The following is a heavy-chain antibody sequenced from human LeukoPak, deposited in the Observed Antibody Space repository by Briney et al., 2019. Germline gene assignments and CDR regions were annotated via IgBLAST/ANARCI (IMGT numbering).Heavy chain of an antibody. J-gene: IGHJ1*01. V-gene: IGHV3-23*01. CDR2: ISPGGGTT. Sequence: PGGSLRLSCGVSGFAFGSEAMNWVRQSPARGLEWVASISPGGGTTYYADSVKGRFTISRDNSNNTLYVQMSSLRAEDTAVYYCAKARGSGYYYQYFQHWGQGTLVTVSS. CDR3: AKARGSGYYYQYFQH. D-gene: IGHD3-22*01. CDR1: GFAFGSEA.